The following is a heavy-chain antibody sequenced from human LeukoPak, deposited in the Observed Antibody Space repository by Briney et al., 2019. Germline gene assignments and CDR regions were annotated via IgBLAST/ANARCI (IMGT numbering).Heavy chain of an antibody. V-gene: IGHV3-21*01. CDR2: ISSSSSYI. Sequence: GGSPRLSCAASGFNFSSYSMNWVRQAPGKGLEWVSSISSSSSYIYYADSVKGRFTISRDNAKNSLYLQMNSLRADDTAVYYCARVGASMIDAFDIWGQGTMVTVSS. CDR3: ARVGASMIDAFDI. J-gene: IGHJ3*02. D-gene: IGHD3-22*01. CDR1: GFNFSSYS.